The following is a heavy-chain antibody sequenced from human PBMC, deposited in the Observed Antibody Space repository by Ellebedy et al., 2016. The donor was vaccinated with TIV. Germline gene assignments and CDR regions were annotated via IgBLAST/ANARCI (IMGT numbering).Heavy chain of an antibody. CDR1: GFTFSNHA. Sequence: PGGSLRLSCAASGFTFSNHAMHLVRQAPGKGLEWVAVISYDGSYADYAESVRGRFTISRDNSKNTLFLQMNSLRPEDKAVYHCVGELGAKVFSCWGQGTLVTVSS. CDR2: ISYDGSYA. J-gene: IGHJ4*02. V-gene: IGHV3-30-3*01. D-gene: IGHD3-16*01. CDR3: VGELGAKVFSC.